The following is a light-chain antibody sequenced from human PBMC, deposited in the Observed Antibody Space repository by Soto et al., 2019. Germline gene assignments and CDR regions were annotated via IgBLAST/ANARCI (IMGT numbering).Light chain of an antibody. Sequence: EIVLTQSPGTLSLSPGERATLSCRASQSVSSSYLAWYQQKPGQPPRLLIYGASSRATGIPDRFSGSGSGTDFTLIISRLEPEDFAVYYCQQYGSSPKTFGQGTKLEIK. CDR1: QSVSSSY. CDR2: GAS. CDR3: QQYGSSPKT. V-gene: IGKV3-20*01. J-gene: IGKJ2*01.